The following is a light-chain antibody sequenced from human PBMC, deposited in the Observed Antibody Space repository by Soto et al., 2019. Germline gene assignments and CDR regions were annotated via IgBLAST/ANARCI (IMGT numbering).Light chain of an antibody. Sequence: SYELTQPPSVSVAPGQTAKITCGGDKIGSKIVHWYKQRPGQAPVAVVFDATDRPSGIPDRISASRSGTACSLAISGLQSEDEAHYYCAAWDDSLKAMLFGGGTKLTVL. CDR3: AAWDDSLKAML. CDR1: KIGSKI. V-gene: IGLV3-21*02. J-gene: IGLJ3*02. CDR2: DAT.